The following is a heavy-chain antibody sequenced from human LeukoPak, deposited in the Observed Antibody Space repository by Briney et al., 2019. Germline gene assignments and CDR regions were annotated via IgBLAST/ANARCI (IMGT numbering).Heavy chain of an antibody. CDR1: GFTFSSYW. V-gene: IGHV3-7*03. J-gene: IGHJ4*02. D-gene: IGHD2-8*01. Sequence: GGSLRLSCAASGFTFSSYWMSWVRQAPGKGLEWVANTKQDGSEKNCVDSVRGRFTISRDNAKNSLYLQMNSLRAEDTAVYYCGRRRGMGSLDYWGQGTLVTVSS. CDR2: TKQDGSEK. CDR3: GRRRGMGSLDY.